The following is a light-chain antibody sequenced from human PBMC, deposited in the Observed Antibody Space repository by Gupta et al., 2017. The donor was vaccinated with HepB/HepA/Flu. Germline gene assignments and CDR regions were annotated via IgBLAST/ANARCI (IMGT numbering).Light chain of an antibody. V-gene: IGKV4-1*01. CDR3: QQYYSTPRT. J-gene: IGKJ1*01. CDR2: WAS. CDR1: QSVLYSSNNKNY. Sequence: DIVMTQSPDPLAVYLGERATINCKPSQSVLYSSNNKNYLAWYQQKPGQPPKLLIYWASTRESGVPDRFSGSGSGTDFTLTISSLQAEDVAVYYCQQYYSTPRTFGQGTKVEIK.